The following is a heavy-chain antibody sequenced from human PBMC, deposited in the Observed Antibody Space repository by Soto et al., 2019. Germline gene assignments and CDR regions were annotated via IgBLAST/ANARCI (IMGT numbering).Heavy chain of an antibody. CDR3: ARLYTAMAGDDY. CDR2: IWYDGSNK. CDR1: GFTFSSYG. D-gene: IGHD5-18*01. Sequence: QVQLVESGGGVVQPGRSLRLSCAASGFTFSSYGMHWVRQAPGKGLEWVAVIWYDGSNKYYADSVKGRFTISRDNSKNTLYLQMNSLRAEDTAVYYCARLYTAMAGDDYWGQGTLVTVSS. V-gene: IGHV3-33*01. J-gene: IGHJ4*02.